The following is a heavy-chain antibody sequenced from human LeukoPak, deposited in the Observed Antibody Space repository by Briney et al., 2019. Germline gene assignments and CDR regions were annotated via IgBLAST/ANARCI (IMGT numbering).Heavy chain of an antibody. CDR2: IWYDGSNK. Sequence: PGRFLRLSCAASGFTFSSYGMHWVRQAPGKGLEWVAVIWYDGSNKYYADSVKGRFTISRDNSKNTLYLQMNSLRAEDTAVYYCARDGSPYYDFWSGSFWFDPWGQGTLVTVSS. CDR1: GFTFSSYG. J-gene: IGHJ5*02. CDR3: ARDGSPYYDFWSGSFWFDP. V-gene: IGHV3-33*01. D-gene: IGHD3-3*01.